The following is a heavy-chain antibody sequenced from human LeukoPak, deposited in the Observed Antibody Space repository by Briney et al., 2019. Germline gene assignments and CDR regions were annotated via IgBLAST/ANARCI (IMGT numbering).Heavy chain of an antibody. Sequence: GGSLRLSCAASGFSFSSYSINWVRQAPGKGLEWVSSISGGSSFISYADSVKGRFIISRDNAKNTLSLQMNSLRAEDTAVFYCVRVACSSMTSCATVDYWGQGTLVTVSS. CDR3: VRVACSSMTSCATVDY. V-gene: IGHV3-21*01. D-gene: IGHD2-2*01. J-gene: IGHJ4*02. CDR1: GFSFSSYS. CDR2: ISGGSSFI.